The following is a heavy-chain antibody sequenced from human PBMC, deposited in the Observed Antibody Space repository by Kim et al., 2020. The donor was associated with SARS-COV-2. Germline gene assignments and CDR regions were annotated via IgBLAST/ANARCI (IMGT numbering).Heavy chain of an antibody. CDR3: ARDGAGYRAAYYFDY. Sequence: GGSLRLSCAASGFTFSSYAMHWVRQAPGKGLEWVAVISYDGSNKYYADSVKGRFTISRDNSKNTLYLQMNSLRAEDTAVYYCARDGAGYRAAYYFDYWGQGTLVTVSS. V-gene: IGHV3-30-3*01. D-gene: IGHD2-15*01. J-gene: IGHJ4*02. CDR2: ISYDGSNK. CDR1: GFTFSSYA.